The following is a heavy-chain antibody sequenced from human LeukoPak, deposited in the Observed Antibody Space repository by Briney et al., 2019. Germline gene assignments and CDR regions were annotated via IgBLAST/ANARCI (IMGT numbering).Heavy chain of an antibody. D-gene: IGHD3-3*01. CDR2: IYYSGST. CDR3: ARDTSGPSDY. CDR1: GGSISSYY. Sequence: SETLSLTCTVSGGSISSYYWSWIRQPPGKGLEWIGYIYYSGSTNYNPSLKSRVTISVDTSKNQFSLKLSSVTAADTAVYYCARDTSGPSDYWGQGTLVTVSS. V-gene: IGHV4-59*12. J-gene: IGHJ4*02.